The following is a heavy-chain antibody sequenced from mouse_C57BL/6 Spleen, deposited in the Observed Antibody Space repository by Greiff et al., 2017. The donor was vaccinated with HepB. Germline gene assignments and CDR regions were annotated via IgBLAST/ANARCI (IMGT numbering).Heavy chain of an antibody. D-gene: IGHD1-1*01. CDR1: GYTFTSYW. CDR2: IYPSDSET. J-gene: IGHJ2*01. Sequence: QVQLQQPGAELVRPGSSVKLSCKASGYTFTSYWMDWVKQRPGQGLEWIGNIYPSDSETHYNQKFKDKATLTVDNSSSTAYMQLSSLTSEDSAVYYCARDITTVVAFDYWGQGTTLTVSS. CDR3: ARDITTVVAFDY. V-gene: IGHV1-61*01.